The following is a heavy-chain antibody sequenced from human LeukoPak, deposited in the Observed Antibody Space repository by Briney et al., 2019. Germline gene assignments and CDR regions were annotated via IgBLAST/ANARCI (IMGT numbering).Heavy chain of an antibody. J-gene: IGHJ3*02. CDR2: INHSGST. V-gene: IGHV4-34*01. CDR1: GGSFSGYY. Sequence: SETLSLTCAVYGGSFSGYYWSWIRQPPGKGLEWIGEINHSGSTNYNPSLKSRVTISVDTSKNQFSLKLSSVTAADTAVYYCARVMNYYDSSGYYGAFDIWGQGTMVTVSS. D-gene: IGHD3-22*01. CDR3: ARVMNYYDSSGYYGAFDI.